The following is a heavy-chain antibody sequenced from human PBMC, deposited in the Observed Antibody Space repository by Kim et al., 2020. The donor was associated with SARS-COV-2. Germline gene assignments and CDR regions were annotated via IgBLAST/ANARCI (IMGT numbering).Heavy chain of an antibody. Sequence: GGSLRLSCAASGFTFSSYAMHWVRQAPGKGLEWVAVISYDGSNKYYADSVKGRFTISRDNSKNTLYLQMNSLRAEDTAVYYCARDQIRSFDYWGQGTLVT. CDR1: GFTFSSYA. J-gene: IGHJ4*02. CDR2: ISYDGSNK. D-gene: IGHD4-17*01. CDR3: ARDQIRSFDY. V-gene: IGHV3-30*04.